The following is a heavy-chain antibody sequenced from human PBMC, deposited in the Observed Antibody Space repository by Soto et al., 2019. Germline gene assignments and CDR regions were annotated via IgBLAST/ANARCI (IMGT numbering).Heavy chain of an antibody. J-gene: IGHJ4*02. Sequence: GGSLRLSCAGSGFFFGREAMHWVRQSPGKGLEWVAAISYDESNKAYAESVRGQFTISRDNSKNTLYLQILSLRAEDSAVYYCAGDYSSGWYLDSWGQGTLVTVSS. CDR3: AGDYSSGWYLDS. D-gene: IGHD6-19*01. V-gene: IGHV3-30-3*01. CDR2: ISYDESNK. CDR1: GFFFGREA.